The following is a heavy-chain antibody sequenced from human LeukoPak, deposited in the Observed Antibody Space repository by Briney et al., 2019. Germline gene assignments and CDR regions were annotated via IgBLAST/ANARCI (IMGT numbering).Heavy chain of an antibody. CDR1: GFTFSSYS. D-gene: IGHD5-18*01. CDR3: AREGRRLAMVN. V-gene: IGHV3-21*01. CDR2: ISSTGTYI. Sequence: PGGSLRLSCAASGFTFSSYSMNWVRQAPGKGLEWVSSISSTGTYIYYADSVRGRFTVSRDNAKNSLHLQMTSLRVEDTAVYHCAREGRRLAMVNWGQGTLVTVSS. J-gene: IGHJ4*02.